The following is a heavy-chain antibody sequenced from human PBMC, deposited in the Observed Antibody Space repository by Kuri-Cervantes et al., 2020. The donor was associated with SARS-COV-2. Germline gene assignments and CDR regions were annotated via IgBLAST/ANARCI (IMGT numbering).Heavy chain of an antibody. CDR3: ARVETIFGVAPFDY. J-gene: IGHJ4*02. CDR1: GGSISSYY. CDR2: IYYGGST. V-gene: IGHV4-59*12. Sequence: SETLSLTCTVSGGSISSYYWSWIRQPPGKGLEWIGYIYYGGSTNYNPSLKSRVTISVDTSKNQFSLKLSSVTAADTAVYYCARVETIFGVAPFDYWGQGTLVTVSS. D-gene: IGHD3-3*01.